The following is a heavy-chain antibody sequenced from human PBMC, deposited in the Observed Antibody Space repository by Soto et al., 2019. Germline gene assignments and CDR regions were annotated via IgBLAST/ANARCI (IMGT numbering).Heavy chain of an antibody. D-gene: IGHD3-10*01. CDR2: INWNGGST. J-gene: IGHJ4*02. CDR3: ARCYGSGSTRRVRIDY. V-gene: IGHV3-20*04. CDR1: GFTFDDYG. Sequence: EVQLVESGGGVVRPGGSLRLSCAASGFTFDDYGMSWVRQAPGKGLEWVSGINWNGGSTGYADSVKGRFTITRDNAKTALYLQMNSLRADDTALYCCARCYGSGSTRRVRIDYWGQGTLVTVSS.